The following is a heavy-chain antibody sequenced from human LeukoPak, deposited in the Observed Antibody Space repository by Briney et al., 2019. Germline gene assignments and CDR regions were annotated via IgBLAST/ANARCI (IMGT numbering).Heavy chain of an antibody. CDR1: GFTFSGYG. CDR3: ARDTQAGTGAPGGY. D-gene: IGHD1-7*01. Sequence: GGSLRLSWAASGFTFSGYGMHWVRQAPGKGLEWVAVIWYDGSNKYYADSVKGRFTISRDNSKNTLYLQMNSLRAEDTAVYYCARDTQAGTGAPGGYWGQGTRVTVSS. J-gene: IGHJ4*02. CDR2: IWYDGSNK. V-gene: IGHV3-33*01.